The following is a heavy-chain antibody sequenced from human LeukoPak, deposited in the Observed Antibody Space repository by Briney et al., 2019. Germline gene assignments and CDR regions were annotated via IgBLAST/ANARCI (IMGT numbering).Heavy chain of an antibody. Sequence: GGSLRLSCAASGFTFSNYHMNWVRQAPGKGLEWVSYISSSGSSIYYADSVKDRFTISRDNAKNSLYLQMNSLRAEDTAVYYCARNGDGHFDYWGQGTLVTVSS. J-gene: IGHJ4*02. CDR1: GFTFSNYH. CDR2: ISSSGSSI. V-gene: IGHV3-48*03. D-gene: IGHD7-27*01. CDR3: ARNGDGHFDY.